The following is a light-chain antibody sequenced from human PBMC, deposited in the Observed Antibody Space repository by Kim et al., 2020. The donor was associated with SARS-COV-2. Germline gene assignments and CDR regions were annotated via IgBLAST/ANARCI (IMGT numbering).Light chain of an antibody. V-gene: IGKV3D-7*01. CDR1: QSVSSSY. CDR2: GAS. J-gene: IGKJ2*01. Sequence: EIVMTQSPATLSLSPGERATLSCRASQSVSSSYLSWYQQKPRQAPRLLIYGASTRATGIPARFSGSGSGTDFTLTISSLQPEDFAVYYCQQDYNLPYTFGQGTKLEI. CDR3: QQDYNLPYT.